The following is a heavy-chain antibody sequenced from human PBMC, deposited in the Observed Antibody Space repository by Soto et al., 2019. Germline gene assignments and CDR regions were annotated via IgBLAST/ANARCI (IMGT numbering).Heavy chain of an antibody. CDR3: GKLLYQYNHYTMDV. D-gene: IGHD1-20*01. Sequence: PGGSLRLSCTASGFTFGSYAMRWVRQAPGKGLEWVSSITGSGGSTAYADTVKGRFTISRDDSKNTLYLQMNSLRVEDTAVYYCGKLLYQYNHYTMDVWGQGTTVTVSS. CDR1: GFTFGSYA. J-gene: IGHJ6*02. V-gene: IGHV3-23*01. CDR2: ITGSGGST.